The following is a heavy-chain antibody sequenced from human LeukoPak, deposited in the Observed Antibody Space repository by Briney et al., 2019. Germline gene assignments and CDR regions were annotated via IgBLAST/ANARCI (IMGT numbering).Heavy chain of an antibody. D-gene: IGHD1-26*01. J-gene: IGHJ4*02. CDR3: ATSRWGRFGY. Sequence: PSETLSLTCAVYGGSFSGYYWSWIRQPPGKGLEWMGEINHSGSTNYNPSLKSRVTITVDTSKNQFSLKLSSVTAADTAVYYCATSRWGRFGYWGQGTLVTVSS. V-gene: IGHV4-34*01. CDR1: GGSFSGYY. CDR2: INHSGST.